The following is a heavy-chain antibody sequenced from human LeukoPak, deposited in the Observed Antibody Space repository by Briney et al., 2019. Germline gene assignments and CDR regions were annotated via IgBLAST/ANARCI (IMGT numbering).Heavy chain of an antibody. J-gene: IGHJ5*02. CDR1: GYTFTSYG. D-gene: IGHD2-2*01. CDR3: ARGHGYCSSTSCYPFGP. Sequence: ASVKVSCKASGYTFTSYGISWVRQAPGQGLEWMGWISAYNGNTNYAQKLQGRVTMTTDTSTSTAYMELRSLRSDDTAVYYCARGHGYCSSTSCYPFGPWGQGTLVTVSS. CDR2: ISAYNGNT. V-gene: IGHV1-18*01.